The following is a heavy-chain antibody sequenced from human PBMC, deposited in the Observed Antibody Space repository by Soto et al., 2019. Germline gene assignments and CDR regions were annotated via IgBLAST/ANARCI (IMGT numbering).Heavy chain of an antibody. CDR3: AREFAPGSPNYDY. J-gene: IGHJ4*02. V-gene: IGHV3-23*01. CDR1: GFTFSNYA. D-gene: IGHD2-21*01. Sequence: GESLKISCAASGFTFSNYAMSWVRQAPGKGLEWVSTLTRSGHTFYADSVRGRFTISRDNSKNTLSLQMDSLRAEDTAVYYCAREFAPGSPNYDYWGLGTLVTVSS. CDR2: LTRSGHT.